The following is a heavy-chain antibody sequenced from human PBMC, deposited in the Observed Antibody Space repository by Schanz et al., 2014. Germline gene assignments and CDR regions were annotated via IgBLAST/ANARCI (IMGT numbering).Heavy chain of an antibody. CDR2: ISSSSSTI. CDR1: EFSFSSFG. J-gene: IGHJ4*02. V-gene: IGHV3-48*01. D-gene: IGHD3-22*01. Sequence: EVQLVESGGGVVQPGRSLRLSCAASEFSFSSFGMNWVRQAPGKGLEWVSYISSSSSTIYYADSVKGRFTISRDNAKNSLYLQMNSLRAGDTAVYYCAKDGRLPYYGTGSDFDYWGQGTLVAVSS. CDR3: AKDGRLPYYGTGSDFDY.